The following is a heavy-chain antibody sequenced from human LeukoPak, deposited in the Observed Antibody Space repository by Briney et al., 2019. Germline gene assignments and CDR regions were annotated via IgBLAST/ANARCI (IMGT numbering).Heavy chain of an antibody. CDR3: ARANFLYCSSTTCLFGY. V-gene: IGHV1-2*02. CDR1: GYTFTDYY. CDR2: INPNSGDT. D-gene: IGHD2-2*01. J-gene: IGHJ4*02. Sequence: ASVKVSCKASGYTFTDYYMHWVRQAPGQGFEWMGWINPNSGDTNYAQKFQGRVTMTRDTSSSTAHMELSRLRSDDTAVYYFARANFLYCSSTTCLFGYWGQGTLVIVSS.